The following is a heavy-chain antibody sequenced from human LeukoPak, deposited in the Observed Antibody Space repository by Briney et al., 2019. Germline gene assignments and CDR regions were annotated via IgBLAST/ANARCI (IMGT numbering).Heavy chain of an antibody. Sequence: GGSLRLSCAASGLTVSSSYMSWVRQAPGKGLEWVSIIYNDGSTYYADSMKGRFTISRDNSKNTLYLQVNSLRAEDTAMYYCARNILFAFDIWGQGTMVTVPS. CDR3: ARNILFAFDI. J-gene: IGHJ3*02. CDR1: GLTVSSSY. CDR2: IYNDGST. V-gene: IGHV3-53*01.